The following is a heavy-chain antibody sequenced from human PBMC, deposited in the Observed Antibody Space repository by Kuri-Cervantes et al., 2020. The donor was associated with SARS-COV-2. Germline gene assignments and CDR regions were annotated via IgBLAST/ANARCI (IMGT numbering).Heavy chain of an antibody. J-gene: IGHJ6*02. CDR3: ARIPYSYGSPFDYYGMDV. V-gene: IGHV3-33*08. Sequence: LSLTCAASGFTFSNYAMHWVRQAPGKGLEWVAVIWYDGSNKYYADSVKGRFTISRDNSKNTLYLQMNSLRAEDTAVYHCARIPYSYGSPFDYYGMDVWGQGTTVTVSS. D-gene: IGHD5-18*01. CDR2: IWYDGSNK. CDR1: GFTFSNYA.